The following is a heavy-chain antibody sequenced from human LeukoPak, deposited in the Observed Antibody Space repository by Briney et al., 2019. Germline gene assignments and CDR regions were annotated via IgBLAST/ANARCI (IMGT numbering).Heavy chain of an antibody. V-gene: IGHV4-59*01. CDR3: ARAGSGYSFDI. CDR1: GDSISGYY. J-gene: IGHJ3*02. D-gene: IGHD3-22*01. Sequence: PSETLSLTCAVSGDSISGYYWSWIRQPPGKGLEWIGYIYSTGGTDYNPSLKSRVTISLDTSKNQFSLKLTSVTAADTAVYHCARAGSGYSFDIWGQGTMVTVSS. CDR2: IYSTGGT.